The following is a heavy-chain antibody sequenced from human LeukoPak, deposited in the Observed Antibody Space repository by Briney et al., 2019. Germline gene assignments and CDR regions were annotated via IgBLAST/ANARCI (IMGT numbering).Heavy chain of an antibody. CDR2: INHSGST. CDR1: GGSFSGYY. Sequence: SETLSLTCAVYGGSFSGYYWSWIRQPPGKGLEWIGEINHSGSTNYNPSLKSRVTISVDTSKNQFSLKLSSVTAADTAVYYCARIHGLSMVRGVSIDFDYWGQGTLVTVSS. V-gene: IGHV4-34*01. D-gene: IGHD3-10*01. CDR3: ARIHGLSMVRGVSIDFDY. J-gene: IGHJ4*02.